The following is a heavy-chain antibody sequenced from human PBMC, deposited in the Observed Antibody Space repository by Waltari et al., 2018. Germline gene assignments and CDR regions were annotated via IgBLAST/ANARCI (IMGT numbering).Heavy chain of an antibody. CDR2: IYYNGRT. CDR1: GGSISISSHY. D-gene: IGHD2-15*01. J-gene: IGHJ5*02. Sequence: QLQLQESGPGLVKPSETLSLTCIVSGGSISISSHYWDWIRQPPGKGLEWIGSIYYNGRTQYNPSLKTRVTMSVDTSKNQFSLKMTSVTAADTAMYYYARGGTPDGWFDPWGQGTLVNVSS. V-gene: IGHV4-39*07. CDR3: ARGGTPDGWFDP.